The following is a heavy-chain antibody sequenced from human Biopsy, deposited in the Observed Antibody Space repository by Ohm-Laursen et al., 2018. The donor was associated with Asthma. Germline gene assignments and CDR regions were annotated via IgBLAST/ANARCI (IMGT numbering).Heavy chain of an antibody. D-gene: IGHD4-17*01. V-gene: IGHV3-30*18. J-gene: IGHJ1*01. CDR2: ISYDGSDK. CDR3: AKGHGDYVFPYFQH. CDR1: GFTFSSFG. Sequence: SLRLSCAASGFTFSSFGIHWVRQAPGRGLEWVAVISYDGSDKYYADSVKGRFTISRDNSKNTLYLQMNSLRAEDTAVYYCAKGHGDYVFPYFQHWGQGTLVTVSS.